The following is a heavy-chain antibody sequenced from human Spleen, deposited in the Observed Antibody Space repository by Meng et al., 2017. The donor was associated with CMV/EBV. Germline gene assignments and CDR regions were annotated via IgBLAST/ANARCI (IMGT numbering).Heavy chain of an antibody. CDR1: GGTFSSYG. Sequence: SVKVSCKSSGGTFSSYGISWVRQAPGQGLEWMGRAIPISGITTYAQKFQGRVTITTDESTSTAYMEVNGLRSEDTAVYYCARGNIEGAIGENWFDPWGQGTLVTVSS. CDR2: AIPISGIT. J-gene: IGHJ5*02. CDR3: ARGNIEGAIGENWFDP. D-gene: IGHD1-26*01. V-gene: IGHV1-69*05.